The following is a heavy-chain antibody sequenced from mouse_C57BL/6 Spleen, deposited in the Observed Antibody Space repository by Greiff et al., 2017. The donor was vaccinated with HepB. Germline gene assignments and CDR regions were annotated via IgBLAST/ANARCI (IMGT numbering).Heavy chain of an antibody. J-gene: IGHJ3*01. CDR3: TYPLLLGFLAY. Sequence: EVQLQQSGAELVRPGASVKLSCTASGFNIKDDYMHWVKQRPEQGLEWIGWIDPENGDTEYASKFQGKATITADTSSNTAYLQLSSLTSEDTAVYYCTYPLLLGFLAYWGQGTLVTVSA. V-gene: IGHV14-4*01. CDR2: IDPENGDT. CDR1: GFNIKDDY. D-gene: IGHD2-12*01.